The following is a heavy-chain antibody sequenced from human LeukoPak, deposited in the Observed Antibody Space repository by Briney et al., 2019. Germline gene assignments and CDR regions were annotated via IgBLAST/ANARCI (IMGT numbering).Heavy chain of an antibody. CDR2: ISWNSGSI. Sequence: GGSLRLSCAASGFTFDDYAMHWVRQAPGKGLEWVSGISWNSGSIGYADSVKGRFTISRDNAKNSLYLQMNSLRAEDTALYYCARVAVAADYWGQRTLVTVSS. CDR1: GFTFDDYA. V-gene: IGHV3-9*01. J-gene: IGHJ4*02. D-gene: IGHD6-19*01. CDR3: ARVAVAADY.